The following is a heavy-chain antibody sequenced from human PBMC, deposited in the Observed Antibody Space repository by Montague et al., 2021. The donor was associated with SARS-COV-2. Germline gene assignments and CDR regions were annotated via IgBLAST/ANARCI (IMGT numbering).Heavy chain of an antibody. CDR3: ARDRVTIFGVVTGDAIDV. CDR2: IYTSGST. D-gene: IGHD3-3*01. CDR1: GGSISSGSYY. Sequence: TLSLTCTVSGGSISSGSYYWSWIRQPAGKGLEWIGRIYTSGSTNYNPSLKSRVTMSVDTTKNQLSLKPSSVTAADTAVYYCARDRVTIFGVVTGDAIDVWGQGTTVTVSS. V-gene: IGHV4-61*02. J-gene: IGHJ6*02.